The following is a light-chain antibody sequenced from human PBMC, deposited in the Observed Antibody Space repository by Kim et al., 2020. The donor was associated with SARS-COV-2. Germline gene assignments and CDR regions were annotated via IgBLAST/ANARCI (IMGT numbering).Light chain of an antibody. Sequence: ASLEDRVTITCRASKSINNWLAWYQQKPGTAPKMLIYKTSTLESGVPSRFSGSGSGTEFTLTISTLHPDDFATYYCQQSNASPWTFGQGTKVDIK. CDR1: KSINNW. CDR2: KTS. J-gene: IGKJ1*01. CDR3: QQSNASPWT. V-gene: IGKV1-5*03.